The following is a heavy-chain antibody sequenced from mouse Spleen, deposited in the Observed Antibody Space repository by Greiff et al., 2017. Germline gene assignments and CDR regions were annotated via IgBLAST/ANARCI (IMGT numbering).Heavy chain of an antibody. Sequence: VQLQQSGAELVKPGASVKMSCKASGYTFTSYWITWVKQRPGQGLEWIGDIYPGSGSTNYNEKFKSKATLTVDTSSSTAYMQLSSLTSEDSAVYYCAIIYYGNYGFAYWGQGTLVTVSA. D-gene: IGHD2-1*01. CDR3: AIIYYGNYGFAY. J-gene: IGHJ3*01. CDR1: GYTFTSYW. V-gene: IGHV1-55*01. CDR2: IYPGSGST.